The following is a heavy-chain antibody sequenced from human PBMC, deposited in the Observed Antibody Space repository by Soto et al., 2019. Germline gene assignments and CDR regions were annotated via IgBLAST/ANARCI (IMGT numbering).Heavy chain of an antibody. Sequence: GASVKVSCKASGGTFSSYAISWVRQAPGQGLEWMGGIIPIFGTANYAQKFQGRVTITADESTSTAYMELSSLRSEDTAVYYCAVSVCGGDCYHSYWGQGTLVNVSS. CDR2: IIPIFGTA. J-gene: IGHJ4*02. V-gene: IGHV1-69*13. D-gene: IGHD2-21*02. CDR1: GGTFSSYA. CDR3: AVSVCGGDCYHSY.